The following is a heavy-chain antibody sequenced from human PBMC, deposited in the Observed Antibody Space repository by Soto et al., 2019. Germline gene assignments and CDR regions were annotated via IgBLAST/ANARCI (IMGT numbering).Heavy chain of an antibody. Sequence: QLQLQESGPGLVKPSETLSLTCTVSGGSISSSSYYWGWIRQPPGKGLGWIGSIYYSGSTYYNPSLKSRVTISVDTPKNQFSLKLSSVTAADTAVYYCARHGSCSGGSCNWFDPWGHGTLVTVSS. CDR3: ARHGSCSGGSCNWFDP. D-gene: IGHD2-15*01. V-gene: IGHV4-39*01. J-gene: IGHJ5*02. CDR1: GGSISSSSYY. CDR2: IYYSGST.